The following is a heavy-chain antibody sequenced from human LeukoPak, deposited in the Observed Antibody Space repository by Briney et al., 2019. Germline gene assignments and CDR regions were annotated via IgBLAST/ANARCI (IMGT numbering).Heavy chain of an antibody. V-gene: IGHV1-18*04. D-gene: IGHD6-19*01. CDR2: ISAYNGNT. CDR3: ARGGSGCSSGWYRLDLLDY. Sequence: GASVKVSRKASGYTFTSYGISWARQAPGQGLEWMGWISAYNGNTNYAQKLQGRVTMTTDTSTSTAYMELRSLRSDDTAVYYCARGGSGCSSGWYRLDLLDYWGQGTLVTVSS. CDR1: GYTFTSYG. J-gene: IGHJ4*02.